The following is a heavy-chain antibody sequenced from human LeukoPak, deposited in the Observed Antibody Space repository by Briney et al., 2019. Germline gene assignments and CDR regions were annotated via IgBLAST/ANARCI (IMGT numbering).Heavy chain of an antibody. CDR2: IIPIFGTA. J-gene: IGHJ4*02. Sequence: SVKVSCKASGGTFSSYAISWVRQAPGQGLEWMGGIIPIFGTANYAQKFQGRVTITADESPSTAYMEISSLRSGDTAMYYCARVRTGTAHFDYWGQGTLVTVSS. CDR3: ARVRTGTAHFDY. D-gene: IGHD1-7*01. CDR1: GGTFSSYA. V-gene: IGHV1-69*13.